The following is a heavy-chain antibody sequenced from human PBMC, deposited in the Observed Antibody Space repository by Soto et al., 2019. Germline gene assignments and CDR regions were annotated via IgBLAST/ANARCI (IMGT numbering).Heavy chain of an antibody. D-gene: IGHD6-6*01. CDR1: GGSFSGYY. Sequence: QVQLQQWGAGLLKPSETLSLTCAVYGGSFSGYYWSWIRQPPGKGLEWIGEINHSGSTNYNPSLKSRVTISVDTSKNQFSLKLSSVTAADTAVYYCAISGVRSSSSGAEYFQHWGQGTLVTVSS. J-gene: IGHJ1*01. CDR2: INHSGST. CDR3: AISGVRSSSSGAEYFQH. V-gene: IGHV4-34*01.